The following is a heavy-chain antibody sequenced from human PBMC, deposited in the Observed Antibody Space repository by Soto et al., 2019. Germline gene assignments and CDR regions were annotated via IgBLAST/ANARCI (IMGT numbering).Heavy chain of an antibody. CDR1: GVPIDDRDYA. CDR3: VSEPVCTDTECFGFDA. V-gene: IGHV4-30-4*01. J-gene: IGHJ5*02. Sequence: QVQLQESGPGQVKPSQTLSLTCNVSGVPIDDRDYAWSWIRQSPGQGLEWIAFIYFRGSIQYSPSFKSRATISRDTSSNQLFLSLTSVTAADTAVYFCVSEPVCTDTECFGFDAWGQGAPVIVSS. D-gene: IGHD3-16*01. CDR2: IYFRGSI.